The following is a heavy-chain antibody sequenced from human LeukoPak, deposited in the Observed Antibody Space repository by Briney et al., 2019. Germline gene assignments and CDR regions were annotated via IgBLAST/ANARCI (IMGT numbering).Heavy chain of an antibody. Sequence: PGGSLRLSCTASGFTFSSYAMSWVRQAPGKRLEWVSGVSGSGGSTYYADSVKGRFTISRDNAKNSLDLQMNSLRAEDTAVYYCARRKGVRAPGAFDIWGQGTMVTVSS. CDR3: ARRKGVRAPGAFDI. D-gene: IGHD3-10*01. CDR2: VSGSGGST. V-gene: IGHV3-23*01. CDR1: GFTFSSYA. J-gene: IGHJ3*02.